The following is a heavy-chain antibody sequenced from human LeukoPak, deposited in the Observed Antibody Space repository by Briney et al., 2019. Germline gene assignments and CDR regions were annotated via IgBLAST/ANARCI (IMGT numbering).Heavy chain of an antibody. CDR3: ARQPSYDSSGYCDY. Sequence: SETLSLTCAVYGGSFSGYYWSWIRQPPGKGLEWIGEINHSGSTNYNPSLKSRVTISVDTSKNQFSLKLSSVTAADTAVYYCARQPSYDSSGYCDYWGQGTLVTVSS. CDR1: GGSFSGYY. D-gene: IGHD3-22*01. J-gene: IGHJ4*02. CDR2: INHSGST. V-gene: IGHV4-34*01.